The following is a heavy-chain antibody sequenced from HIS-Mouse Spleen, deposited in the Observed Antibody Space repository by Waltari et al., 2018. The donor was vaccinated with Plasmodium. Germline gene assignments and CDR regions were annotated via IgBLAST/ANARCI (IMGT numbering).Heavy chain of an antibody. CDR1: GGSFSGYY. Sequence: QVQLQQWGAGLLKPSETLSLTCAVYGGSFSGYYWSWIRQHPGKGLEWIGEIKHSGSTHDTPSLKSRVTISVDTSKNQFSLKLGSVTAADTAVYYCARLVVVASKDSYWGQGTLVTVSS. CDR2: IKHSGST. CDR3: ARLVVVASKDSY. V-gene: IGHV4-34*01. J-gene: IGHJ4*02. D-gene: IGHD2-15*01.